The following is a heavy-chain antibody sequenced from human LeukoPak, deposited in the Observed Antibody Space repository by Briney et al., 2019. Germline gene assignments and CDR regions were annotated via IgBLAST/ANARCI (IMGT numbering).Heavy chain of an antibody. Sequence: GGSLRLSCAASGFTFSSYGMHWVRQAPGKGLEWVAFIRYDGSNKYYADSVKGRFTISRDNSKNTLYLQMNSLRAEDTAMYYCAITIRGLEYFQHWGQGTLVTVSS. D-gene: IGHD3-10*01. CDR2: IRYDGSNK. J-gene: IGHJ1*01. CDR1: GFTFSSYG. CDR3: AITIRGLEYFQH. V-gene: IGHV3-30*02.